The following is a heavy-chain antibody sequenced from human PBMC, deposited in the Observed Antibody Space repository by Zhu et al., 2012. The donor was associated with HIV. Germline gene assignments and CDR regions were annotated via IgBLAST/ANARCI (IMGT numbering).Heavy chain of an antibody. J-gene: IGHJ4*02. V-gene: IGHV4-38-2*02. CDR1: GYSISSGYY. CDR2: IYHSGST. Sequence: QVQLQESGPGLVKPSETLSLTCTVSGYSISSGYYWGWIRQPPGKGLEWIGSIYHSGSTYYNPSLKSRVTISVDTSKNQFSLKLSSVTAADTAVYYCARSGIAAAKSDYWGQGTLVTVSS. CDR3: ARSGIAAAKSDY. D-gene: IGHD6-13*01.